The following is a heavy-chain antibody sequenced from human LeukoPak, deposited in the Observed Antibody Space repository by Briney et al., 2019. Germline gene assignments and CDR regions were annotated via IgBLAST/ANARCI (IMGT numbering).Heavy chain of an antibody. CDR2: IYYSGST. CDR3: ARVGDCSSTSCYSYYFDY. D-gene: IGHD2-2*01. Sequence: SETLSLTCTVSGGSISSYYWSWIRQPPGKGLEWIGYIYYSGSTNYNPSLKSRVTISVDTSKNQFSLKLSSVTAADTAVYYCARVGDCSSTSCYSYYFDYWGQGTLVTVSS. CDR1: GGSISSYY. V-gene: IGHV4-59*01. J-gene: IGHJ4*02.